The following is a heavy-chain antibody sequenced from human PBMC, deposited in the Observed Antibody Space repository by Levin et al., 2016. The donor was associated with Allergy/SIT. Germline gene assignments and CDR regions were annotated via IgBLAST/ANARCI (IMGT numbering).Heavy chain of an antibody. CDR2: INHSGST. CDR3: ARGRLVATKGFDP. Sequence: WIRQPPGKGLERIGEINHSGSTNYNPSLKSRVTISVDTSKNQFSLKLSSVTAADTAVYYCARGRLVATKGFDPWGQGTLVTVSS. D-gene: IGHD5-12*01. V-gene: IGHV4-34*01. J-gene: IGHJ5*02.